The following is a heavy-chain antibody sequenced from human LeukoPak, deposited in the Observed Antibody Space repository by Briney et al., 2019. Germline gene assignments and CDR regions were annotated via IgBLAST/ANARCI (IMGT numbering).Heavy chain of an antibody. Sequence: GGSLRLSCAASGFTFSSYWISWVRQAPGKGLEWVANIKQDGSEKYYVDSVKVRFTISRDNAKNSLYLQMNSLRAEDTAVYYCAREARYYDSSGYSDYWGQGTLVAVSS. CDR2: IKQDGSEK. D-gene: IGHD3-22*01. CDR1: GFTFSSYW. J-gene: IGHJ4*02. V-gene: IGHV3-7*01. CDR3: AREARYYDSSGYSDY.